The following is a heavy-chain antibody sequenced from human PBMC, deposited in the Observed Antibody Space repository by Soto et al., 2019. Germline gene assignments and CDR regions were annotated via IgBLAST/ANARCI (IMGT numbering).Heavy chain of an antibody. CDR1: GGSISSSN. CDR2: ISSSSSTI. J-gene: IGHJ5*02. V-gene: IGHV3-48*01. Sequence: ETLSLTCAVSGGSISSSNWWSWVRQAPGKGLEWVSYISSSSSTIYYADSVKGRFTISRDNAKNSLYLQMNSLRAEDTAVYYCAREYCSSTSCLNWFDPWGQGTLVTVSS. D-gene: IGHD2-2*01. CDR3: AREYCSSTSCLNWFDP.